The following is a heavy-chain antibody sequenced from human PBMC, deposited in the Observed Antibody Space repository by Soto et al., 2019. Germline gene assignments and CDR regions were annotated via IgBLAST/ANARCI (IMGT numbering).Heavy chain of an antibody. Sequence: ASVKVSCKASGYTFTSYAMHWVRQAPGQRLEWMGWINAGNGNTKYSQKFQGRVTITRDTSASTAYMELSSLRSEDTAVYYCARSKIAVAGTGIDYWGQGTLVTVSS. J-gene: IGHJ4*02. D-gene: IGHD6-19*01. V-gene: IGHV1-3*01. CDR1: GYTFTSYA. CDR3: ARSKIAVAGTGIDY. CDR2: INAGNGNT.